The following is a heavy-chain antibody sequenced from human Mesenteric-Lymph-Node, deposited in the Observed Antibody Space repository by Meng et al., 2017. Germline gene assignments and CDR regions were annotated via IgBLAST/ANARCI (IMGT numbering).Heavy chain of an antibody. D-gene: IGHD3-3*02. CDR2: VVVGSGGP. J-gene: IGHJ6*02. Sequence: SVKVSCKASGFTFSNSVVHWVRQARGQGHEWIGWVVVGSGGPSYEQRFQDRVTITRDMSSSTVYMELSSLRSEDTAVYYCAAGITIFGVGYYGMDVWGQGTTVTVSS. CDR3: AAGITIFGVGYYGMDV. CDR1: GFTFSNSV. V-gene: IGHV1-58*01.